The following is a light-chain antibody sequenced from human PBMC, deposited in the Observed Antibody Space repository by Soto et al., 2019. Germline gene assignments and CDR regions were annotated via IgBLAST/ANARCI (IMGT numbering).Light chain of an antibody. V-gene: IGKV3-15*01. CDR2: GAS. J-gene: IGKJ1*01. CDR3: QQYETFSGT. Sequence: EILMTQSPSTLSASPVEIATLPCRASQSVSSNLAWYQQKPGQAPRLLIYGASTRATGIPARFSGSGSGTKFTLTIASLQPDDFATYYCQQYETFSGTFGPGTKVDIK. CDR1: QSVSSN.